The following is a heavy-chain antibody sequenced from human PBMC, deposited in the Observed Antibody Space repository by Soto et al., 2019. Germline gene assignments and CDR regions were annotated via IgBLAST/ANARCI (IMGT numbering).Heavy chain of an antibody. CDR1: GGSISSGGYY. Sequence: QVQLQESGPGLVKPSQTLSLTCTVSGGSISSGGYYWSWIRQHPGKGLEWIGYIYYSGSTYYNPSLKSRVTISVDTSKNQFSLKLSSVTAADTAVYYCAMGSDYYDSSGYPQGFDYWGQGTLVTVSS. CDR3: AMGSDYYDSSGYPQGFDY. J-gene: IGHJ4*02. CDR2: IYYSGST. D-gene: IGHD3-22*01. V-gene: IGHV4-31*03.